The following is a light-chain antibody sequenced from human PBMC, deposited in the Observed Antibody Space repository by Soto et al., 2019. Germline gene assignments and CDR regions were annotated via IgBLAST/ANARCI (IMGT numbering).Light chain of an antibody. J-gene: IGLJ1*01. Sequence: QPVLTQSPSASASLGASVKLTCTLSRGHSSYAIAWHQQQPEKGPRYLMKLNSDGSHSKGDGIPDRFSGSSSGAERYLIISSIQSEDEADYYCQTWGTGIHVFGTGTKLTVL. CDR2: LNSDGSH. CDR1: RGHSSYA. CDR3: QTWGTGIHV. V-gene: IGLV4-69*01.